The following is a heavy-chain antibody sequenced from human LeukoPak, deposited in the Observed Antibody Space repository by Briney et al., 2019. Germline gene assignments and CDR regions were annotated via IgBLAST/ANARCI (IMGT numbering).Heavy chain of an antibody. CDR2: ISSSGSTI. CDR3: ARDIAMVRGNDY. V-gene: IGHV3-11*04. J-gene: IGHJ4*02. Sequence: GGSLRLSCAASGFTFSDYYMSWIRQAPGKGLEWVSYISSSGSTIYYADSVKGRFTISRDNAKNSLYLQMHSLRAEDTAAYYCARDIAMVRGNDYWGQGTLVTVSS. CDR1: GFTFSDYY. D-gene: IGHD3-10*01.